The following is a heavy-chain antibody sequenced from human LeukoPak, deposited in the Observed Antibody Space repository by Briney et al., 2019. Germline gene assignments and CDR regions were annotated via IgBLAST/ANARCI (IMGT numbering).Heavy chain of an antibody. CDR1: GFAFNTYA. J-gene: IGHJ4*02. CDR3: AREIFGSGGYPDF. D-gene: IGHD3-10*01. Sequence: GRSLRLSCAASGFAFNTYAMHWVRQAPGQGLEWVALIWHDGSHKFYSNSVRGQFTISRDNSKNTVSLQMDNLRPEDTAVYYCAREIFGSGGYPDFWGQGTLVTVSS. V-gene: IGHV3-33*01. CDR2: IWHDGSHK.